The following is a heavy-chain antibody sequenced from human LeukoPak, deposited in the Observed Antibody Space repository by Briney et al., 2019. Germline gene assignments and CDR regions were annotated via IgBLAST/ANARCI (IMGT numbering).Heavy chain of an antibody. D-gene: IGHD3-10*01. J-gene: IGHJ4*02. CDR3: AKAHDDYGSGPFDY. CDR2: ISGSGGST. V-gene: IGHV3-23*01. Sequence: GGSLRLSCAASGFTFSSYAMSWVRQAPGKGLEWVSAISGSGGSTYYADSVKGRLTISRDNSKNTLYLQMNSLRAEDTAVYYCAKAHDDYGSGPFDYWGQGTLVTVSS. CDR1: GFTFSSYA.